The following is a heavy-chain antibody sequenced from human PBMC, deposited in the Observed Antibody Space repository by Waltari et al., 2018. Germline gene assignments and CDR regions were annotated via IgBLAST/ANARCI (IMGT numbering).Heavy chain of an antibody. D-gene: IGHD3-10*01. CDR2: IANDGSNK. CDR1: GFTFSRYG. V-gene: IGHV3-30*18. CDR3: AKGRMVRGVWKYYFDY. Sequence: QVQLVESGGGVVQPGRSLRLSCAASGFTFSRYGLHWVRSAPGKGLEWVAVIANDGSNKYYADSVKGRFTISRDNSKNTLYLQMNSLRAEDTAVYYCAKGRMVRGVWKYYFDYWGQGTLVTVSS. J-gene: IGHJ4*02.